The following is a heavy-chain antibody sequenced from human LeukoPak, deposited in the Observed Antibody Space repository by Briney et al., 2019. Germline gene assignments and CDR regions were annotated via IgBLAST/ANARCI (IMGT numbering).Heavy chain of an antibody. CDR1: GYTFTSYG. Sequence: ASVKVSCKASGYTFTSYGISWVRQAPGQGLEWMGWISAYNGNTNYAQKLQGRVTMTTDTSTSTAYMELRSLRSDDTAVYYCARERGEYYDILTGYKGGGDCYDYWGQGTLVTVSS. V-gene: IGHV1-18*01. CDR3: ARERGEYYDILTGYKGGGDCYDY. CDR2: ISAYNGNT. D-gene: IGHD3-9*01. J-gene: IGHJ4*02.